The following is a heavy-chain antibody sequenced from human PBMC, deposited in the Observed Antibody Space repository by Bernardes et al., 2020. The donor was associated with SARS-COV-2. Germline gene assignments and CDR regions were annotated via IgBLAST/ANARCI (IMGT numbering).Heavy chain of an antibody. V-gene: IGHV3-7*01. CDR1: GFTFSHYW. CDR3: ARARFYASGTYSPIDL. J-gene: IGHJ5*02. D-gene: IGHD3-10*01. Sequence: GVLRLSCAASGFTFSHYWMTWVRQAPGKGLEWVANIKQDGSEKYCVDSVKGRFTFSRDNAKNSLFLQMNSLRGEDTAVYYCARARFYASGTYSPIDLWGQGTLVTVSS. CDR2: IKQDGSEK.